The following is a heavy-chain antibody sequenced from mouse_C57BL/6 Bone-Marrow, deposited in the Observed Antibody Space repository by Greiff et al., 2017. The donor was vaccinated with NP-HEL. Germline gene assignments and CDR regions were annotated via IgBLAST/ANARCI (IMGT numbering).Heavy chain of an antibody. J-gene: IGHJ4*01. CDR2: ISSGGSYT. CDR3: ASQIPPHYYGSSYYAMDY. Sequence: DVKLVESGGGLVQPGGSLKLSCAASGFTFSSYGMSWVRQTPDKRLEWVATISSGGSYTYYPDSVKGRFTLSRDNANNTLYRQMISLKSEDTAMYYCASQIPPHYYGSSYYAMDYWGQGTSVTVSS. CDR1: GFTFSSYG. D-gene: IGHD1-1*01. V-gene: IGHV5-6*03.